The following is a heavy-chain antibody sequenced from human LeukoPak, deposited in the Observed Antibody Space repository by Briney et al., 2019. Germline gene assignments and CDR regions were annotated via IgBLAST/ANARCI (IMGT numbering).Heavy chain of an antibody. Sequence: GASVKVSCKASGGTFTSYAISWVRQAPGQGLEWMGGITPTFGTANYAQKFQGRVTITTGESTSTAYMQLSSLRSEDSAVYYCARHGGITVFGEAQPGGAFDIWGQGTMVTVSS. CDR3: ARHGGITVFGEAQPGGAFDI. CDR1: GGTFTSYA. D-gene: IGHD3-3*01. V-gene: IGHV1-69*05. CDR2: ITPTFGTA. J-gene: IGHJ3*02.